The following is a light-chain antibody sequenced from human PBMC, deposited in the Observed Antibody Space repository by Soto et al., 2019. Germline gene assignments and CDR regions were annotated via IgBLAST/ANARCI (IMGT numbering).Light chain of an antibody. CDR1: QGVRNW. CDR3: QQANSFPLT. J-gene: IGKJ4*01. V-gene: IGKV1D-12*01. CDR2: AAS. Sequence: DVQLTQSPSSVFASVGDRITITCRASQGVRNWLAWYQLRPGKAPKLLIYAASSLQGGVPSRFSGSGFGTDFTLTIAGLEAEDFASYFCQQANSFPLTVGGGTRVE.